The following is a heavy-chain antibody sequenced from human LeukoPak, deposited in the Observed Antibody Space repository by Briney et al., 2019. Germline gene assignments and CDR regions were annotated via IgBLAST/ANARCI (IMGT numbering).Heavy chain of an antibody. CDR3: ARDSGSGWYHYYYYGMDV. CDR1: GFTFSDYY. D-gene: IGHD6-19*01. Sequence: GGSLRLSYAASGFTFSDYYMSWIRQAPGKGLEWVSYISSSGSTIYYADSVKGRFTISRDNAKNSLYLQMNSLRAEDTAVYYCARDSGSGWYHYYYYGMDVWGRGTTVTVSS. V-gene: IGHV3-11*01. CDR2: ISSSGSTI. J-gene: IGHJ6*02.